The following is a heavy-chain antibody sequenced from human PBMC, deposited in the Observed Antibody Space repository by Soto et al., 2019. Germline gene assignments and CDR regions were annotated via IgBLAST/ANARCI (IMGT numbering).Heavy chain of an antibody. CDR1: GGSISSDNW. Sequence: PSETLSLTCAVSGGSISSDNWWGWVRQPPGKGLEWIGEIYHRGRPNYNPSLKSRVTISVDKSKNQFSLKLSSVTAADTAVYYCARTSGYSYGCFDYWGQGTLVTVSS. V-gene: IGHV4-4*02. J-gene: IGHJ4*02. D-gene: IGHD5-18*01. CDR2: IYHRGRP. CDR3: ARTSGYSYGCFDY.